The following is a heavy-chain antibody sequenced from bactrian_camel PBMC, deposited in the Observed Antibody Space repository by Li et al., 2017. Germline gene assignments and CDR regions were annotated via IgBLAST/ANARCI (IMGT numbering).Heavy chain of an antibody. V-gene: IGHV3S40*01. CDR1: SYNHGHYC. D-gene: IGHD6*01. CDR3: ATPFRGGNWFHCRGYNY. CDR2: IYTGDGST. J-gene: IGHJ4*01. Sequence: DVQLVESGGGSVQPGGSLRLSCVTSSYNHGHYCVGWFRHGPGKEREGVAAIYTGDGSTDYADSMKGRFTISQGNAKNAVYLQMNSLKPEDSSTYYCATPFRGGNWFHCRGYNYWGQGTQVTVS.